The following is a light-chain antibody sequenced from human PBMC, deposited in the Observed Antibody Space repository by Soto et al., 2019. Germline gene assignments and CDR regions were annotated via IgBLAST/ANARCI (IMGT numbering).Light chain of an antibody. CDR1: QSFXNY. V-gene: IGKV3-11*01. J-gene: IGKJ1*01. CDR2: NTS. CDR3: QQRRVGTWT. Sequence: IVLTQSPATLSLSPGESATLSCRASQSFXNYFAWDQKKPGQAPRVLXDNTSDMASGSPARLSGSGSETDFTLTISSLDPEDFAVFYCQQRRVGTWTFGQGTKVDIK.